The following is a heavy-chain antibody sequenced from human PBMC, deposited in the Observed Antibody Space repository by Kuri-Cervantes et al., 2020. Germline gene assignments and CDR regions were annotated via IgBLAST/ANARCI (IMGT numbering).Heavy chain of an antibody. J-gene: IGHJ2*01. V-gene: IGHV1-2*02. CDR2: INPESTGT. D-gene: IGHD2-8*01. CDR3: ARDHIVLGVDL. Sequence: GGSLRLSCKASGYSFTDYYIHWVRQAPGQGLEWMGWINPESTGTNYAETFQGRVTMTRDTSIYTAYMELSSLRSDDTAVYYCARDHIVLGVDLWGRGTLVTVSS. CDR1: GYSFTDYY.